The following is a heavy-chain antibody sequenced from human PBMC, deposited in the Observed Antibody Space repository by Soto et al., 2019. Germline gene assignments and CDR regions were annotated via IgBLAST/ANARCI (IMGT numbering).Heavy chain of an antibody. CDR2: ISGYNDNT. J-gene: IGHJ4*01. D-gene: IGHD2-15*01. Sequence: GASVKVCCKASGYTFTTYGINWVLQAPGQGLEWMGWISGYNDNTKYAQNLQGRVTMTTDTSTTTAYMELRSLRSDDTAVYYCAREYCSGGSCYGTDYWGQGTPVTVSS. V-gene: IGHV1-18*01. CDR3: AREYCSGGSCYGTDY. CDR1: GYTFTTYG.